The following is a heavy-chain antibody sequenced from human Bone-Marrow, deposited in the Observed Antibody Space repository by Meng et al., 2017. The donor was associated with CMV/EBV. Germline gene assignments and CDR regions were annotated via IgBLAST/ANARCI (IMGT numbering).Heavy chain of an antibody. V-gene: IGHV3-30-3*01. D-gene: IGHD3-3*01. J-gene: IGHJ6*02. Sequence: GGSLRLSCAASGFTFSSYAMHWVRQAPGKGLEWVAVISYDGSNKYYADSVKGRFTISRDNSKNTLYLQMNSLRAEDTAVYYCAREHLFKGRTTFGVVITPIHYGMDVWGQGTTVTVSS. CDR2: ISYDGSNK. CDR3: AREHLFKGRTTFGVVITPIHYGMDV. CDR1: GFTFSSYA.